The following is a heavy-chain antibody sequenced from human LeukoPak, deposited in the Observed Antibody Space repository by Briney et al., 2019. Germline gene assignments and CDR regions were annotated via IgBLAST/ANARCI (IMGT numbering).Heavy chain of an antibody. V-gene: IGHV3-48*04. CDR1: GFTFSSNS. D-gene: IGHD6-13*01. J-gene: IGHJ3*02. CDR2: ISSSGSTI. CDR3: ARPHTYSSSWYRTFDI. Sequence: GGSLRLSCTVSGFTFSSNSMSWVRQAPGKGLEWVSYISSSGSTIYYADSVKGRFTISRDNAKNSLYLQMNSLRAEDTAVYYCARPHTYSSSWYRTFDIWGQGTMVTVSS.